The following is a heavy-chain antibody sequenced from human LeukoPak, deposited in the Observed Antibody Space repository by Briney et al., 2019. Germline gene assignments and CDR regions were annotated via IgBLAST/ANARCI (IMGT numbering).Heavy chain of an antibody. Sequence: PGGSLRLSCAASGFIFSSYWMSWVRQAPGKGLEWVANIKQDGSEKYYVDSVKGRFIISRDNAKNSLYLQMNSLRVEDTAVYYCATVGGYVDYYDSSGYYPLDYWGQGTLVTVSS. V-gene: IGHV3-7*01. CDR1: GFIFSSYW. J-gene: IGHJ4*02. CDR3: ATVGGYVDYYDSSGYYPLDY. D-gene: IGHD3-22*01. CDR2: IKQDGSEK.